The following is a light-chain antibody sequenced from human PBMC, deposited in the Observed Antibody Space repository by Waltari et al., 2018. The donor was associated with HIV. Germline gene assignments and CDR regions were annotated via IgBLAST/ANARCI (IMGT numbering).Light chain of an antibody. CDR1: QHVGSRR. CDR3: QQYGDTPLT. Sequence: EIVLTQSPGTLSLSPGDRATLSCRASQHVGSRRLAWYQRKLGQAPRLLIYDASTRATGIPDRFSGSGSGTVFTLTINRLEPEDFAVYFCQQYGDTPLTFGGGTKVEIK. J-gene: IGKJ4*01. V-gene: IGKV3-20*01. CDR2: DAS.